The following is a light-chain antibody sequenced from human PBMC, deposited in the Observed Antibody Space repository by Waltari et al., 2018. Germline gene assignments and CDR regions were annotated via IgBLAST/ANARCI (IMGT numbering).Light chain of an antibody. V-gene: IGLV2-23*01. Sequence: QSALTQSASVSGSPGQSITLSCTGTSNDIGNYDLVSWYQQRPGEAPKLLMYGATKRPSGVSNRFSGSKSGKTASLTISGLQTEDEADYYCFSFVAANSFVFGPGTKVTVL. J-gene: IGLJ1*01. CDR2: GAT. CDR3: FSFVAANSFV. CDR1: SNDIGNYDL.